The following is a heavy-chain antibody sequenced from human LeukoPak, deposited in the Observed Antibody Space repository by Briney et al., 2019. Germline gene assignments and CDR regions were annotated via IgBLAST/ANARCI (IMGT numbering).Heavy chain of an antibody. V-gene: IGHV1-18*01. CDR1: GYTFTSYG. CDR3: ARDHYCSSTSCSFDY. J-gene: IGHJ4*02. D-gene: IGHD2-2*01. CDR2: ISAYNGNT. Sequence: GASVKVSCKASGYTFTSYGISWVRQAPGQGLEWMGWISAYNGNTNYAQKLQGRVTMTTDTSTSTAYMELRSLRSDDTAVYYCARDHYCSSTSCSFDYWGQGTLVTVSS.